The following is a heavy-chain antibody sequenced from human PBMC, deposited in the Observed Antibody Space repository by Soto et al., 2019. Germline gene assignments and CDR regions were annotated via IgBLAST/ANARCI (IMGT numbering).Heavy chain of an antibody. CDR1: GGSISSGGYY. Sequence: ASETLSLTCTVSGGSISSGGYYWSWIRQHPGKGLEWIGYIYYSGSTYYNPSLKSRVTISVDTSKNQFSLKLSSVTAADTAVYYCARVYGSITIFGVDRVFDYWGQGTLVTVSS. CDR3: ARVYGSITIFGVDRVFDY. J-gene: IGHJ4*02. CDR2: IYYSGST. V-gene: IGHV4-31*03. D-gene: IGHD3-3*01.